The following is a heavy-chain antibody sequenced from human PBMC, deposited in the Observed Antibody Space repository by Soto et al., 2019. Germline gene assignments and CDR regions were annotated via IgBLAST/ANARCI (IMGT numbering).Heavy chain of an antibody. J-gene: IGHJ6*02. D-gene: IGHD3-10*01. CDR3: AKRGSGTTGYYYGMDV. Sequence: GGSLRLSCAASGFTFSSYAMSWVRQAPGKGLEWVSAISGSGGSTYYADSVKGRFTISRDNSKNTLYLQMNSLRAEDTAVYYCAKRGSGTTGYYYGMDVWGQGTTVTVSS. CDR2: ISGSGGST. CDR1: GFTFSSYA. V-gene: IGHV3-23*01.